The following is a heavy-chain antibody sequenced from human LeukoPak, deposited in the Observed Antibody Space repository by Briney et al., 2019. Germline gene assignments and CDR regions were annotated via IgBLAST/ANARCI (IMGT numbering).Heavy chain of an antibody. J-gene: IGHJ4*02. CDR1: GFTVSSNY. D-gene: IGHD2-21*01. Sequence: PGGSLRLSCAASGFTVSSNYMSWVRQAPGKGLEWVGRIKPKTDGETTEYAAPVKGRFSISRDDSKNMLYLQMNSLKTEDTAVYYCITPLPYSAQGGQGTLVTVSS. CDR3: ITPLPYSAQ. CDR2: IKPKTDGETT. V-gene: IGHV3-15*01.